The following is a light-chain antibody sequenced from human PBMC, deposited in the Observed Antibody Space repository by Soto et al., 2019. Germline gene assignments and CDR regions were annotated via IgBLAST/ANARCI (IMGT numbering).Light chain of an antibody. CDR2: EVS. CDR3: SSYAGSNNPWV. V-gene: IGLV2-8*01. Sequence: QSALTRPPSASGSPGQSVTISCTGTSSDVGGYNYVSWYQQHPGKAPKLMIDEVSKRPSGVPDRFSGSKSGNTASLTVSGLQAEDEADYYCSSYAGSNNPWVFGGGTKVTVL. J-gene: IGLJ3*02. CDR1: SSDVGGYNY.